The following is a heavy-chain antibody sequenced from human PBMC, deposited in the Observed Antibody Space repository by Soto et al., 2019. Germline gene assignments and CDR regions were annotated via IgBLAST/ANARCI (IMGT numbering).Heavy chain of an antibody. V-gene: IGHV1-69*13. Sequence: SVKVSCKASGGTFSSYAISWVRQAPGQGLEWMGGIIPIFGTANYAQKFQGRVTITADESTSTAYMELSSLRSEDTAVYYCAGYPPPPYDRANSGSYLVYYYYGMDVWGQGTTVTVSS. D-gene: IGHD3-10*01. J-gene: IGHJ6*02. CDR1: GGTFSSYA. CDR2: IIPIFGTA. CDR3: AGYPPPPYDRANSGSYLVYYYYGMDV.